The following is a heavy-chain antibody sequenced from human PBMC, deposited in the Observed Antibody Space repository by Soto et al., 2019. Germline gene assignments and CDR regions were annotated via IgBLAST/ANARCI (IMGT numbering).Heavy chain of an antibody. V-gene: IGHV6-1*01. Sequence: KQSQTLSLTCAISGDSVSSNSAAWNWIRQSPSRGLEWLGRTYYRSKWYHDYAVSVKSRITINPDTSKNQFSLQLNSVTPEDTAVYYCARDRWGSRPLQPPFFFDYWGQGTLVTVSS. CDR2: TYYRSKWYH. D-gene: IGHD3-16*01. J-gene: IGHJ4*02. CDR1: GDSVSSNSAA. CDR3: ARDRWGSRPLQPPFFFDY.